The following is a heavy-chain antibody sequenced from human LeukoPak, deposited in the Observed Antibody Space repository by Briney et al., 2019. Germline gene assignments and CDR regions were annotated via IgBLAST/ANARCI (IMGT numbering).Heavy chain of an antibody. CDR1: GGTFSSYA. CDR2: IIPILGIA. Sequence: ASVKVSCKASGGTFSSYAISWVRQAPGQGLEWMGRIIPILGIANYAQKFQGRVTITADKSTSTAYMELSSLRSEDTAVYYCARETQYENDAFDIWGQGTMVTVSS. CDR3: ARETQYENDAFDI. J-gene: IGHJ3*02. D-gene: IGHD2-8*01. V-gene: IGHV1-69*04.